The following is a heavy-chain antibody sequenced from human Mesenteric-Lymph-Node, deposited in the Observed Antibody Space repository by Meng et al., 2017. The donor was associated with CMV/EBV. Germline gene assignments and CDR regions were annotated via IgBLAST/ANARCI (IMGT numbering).Heavy chain of an antibody. J-gene: IGHJ4*02. Sequence: GESLKISCVASGFTFSSYDMHWVRQAPGKGLEWVSSISSVSSYIYYADSVKGRFTISRDNAKNSLYLQMNSLRAEDTAVYYCARVSHGYSSGRWGQGTLVTVSS. CDR3: ARVSHGYSSGR. CDR2: ISSVSSYI. V-gene: IGHV3-21*01. D-gene: IGHD6-19*01. CDR1: GFTFSSYD.